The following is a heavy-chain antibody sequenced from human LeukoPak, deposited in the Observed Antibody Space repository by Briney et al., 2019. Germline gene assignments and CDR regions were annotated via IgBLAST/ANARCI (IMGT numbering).Heavy chain of an antibody. CDR2: ISAYNGNT. V-gene: IGHV1-18*01. Sequence: ASVKVSCKASGYTFTNYGISGVRQAPGQGLECMGWISAYNGNTNYAQQVQGRVTMTTDTSTSTAYMELRSLRSDDTAVYYCARADHYYSYYMDVWGKGTTVTVSS. CDR3: ARADHYYSYYMDV. J-gene: IGHJ6*03. CDR1: GYTFTNYG.